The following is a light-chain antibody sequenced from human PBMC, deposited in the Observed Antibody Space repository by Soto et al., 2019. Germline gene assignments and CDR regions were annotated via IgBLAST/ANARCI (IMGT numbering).Light chain of an antibody. CDR3: QKYNSAPLFT. Sequence: DIQMTQSPSSLSASVGDRVTITCRASQGISNYLAWYQQKPGKVPKLLIYAASTLQSGVPSRFSGSGSGTDFTLTISSLQPEDVAPYYCQKYNSAPLFTFGPGTKVYIK. J-gene: IGKJ3*01. CDR2: AAS. CDR1: QGISNY. V-gene: IGKV1-27*01.